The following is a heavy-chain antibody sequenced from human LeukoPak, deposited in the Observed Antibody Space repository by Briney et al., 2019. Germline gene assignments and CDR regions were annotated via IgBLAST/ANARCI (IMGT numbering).Heavy chain of an antibody. D-gene: IGHD3-22*01. CDR2: IRYDGSNK. J-gene: IGHJ4*02. Sequence: QTGGSLRLSCAASGFTFSSYAMHWVRQAPGKGLEWVAFIRYDGSNKYYADSVKGRFTISRDNSKNTLYLQMNSLRAEDTAVYYCAKPPTYYYDSSGLDYWGQGTLVTVSS. CDR1: GFTFSSYA. V-gene: IGHV3-30*02. CDR3: AKPPTYYYDSSGLDY.